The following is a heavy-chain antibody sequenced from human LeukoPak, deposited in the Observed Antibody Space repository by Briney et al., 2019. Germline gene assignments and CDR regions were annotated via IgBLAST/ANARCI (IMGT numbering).Heavy chain of an antibody. V-gene: IGHV3-23*01. CDR3: AKGQSGSYVGAFDY. CDR2: ISGSGGST. CDR1: GFTFTNAW. Sequence: GGSLRLSCVDSGFTFTNAWMSWVRQAPGKGLEWVSAISGSGGSTYYADSVKGRFTISRDNSKNTLYLQMNSLRAEDTAVYYCAKGQSGSYVGAFDYWGQGTLVTVSS. D-gene: IGHD1-26*01. J-gene: IGHJ4*02.